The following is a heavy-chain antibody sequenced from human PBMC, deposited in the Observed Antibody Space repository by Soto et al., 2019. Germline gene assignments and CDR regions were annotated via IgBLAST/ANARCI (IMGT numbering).Heavy chain of an antibody. CDR3: ARSPWIITHIGYYFDY. J-gene: IGHJ4*02. Sequence: PGESLKISCKGSGYSFTSYWIGWVRQMPGKGLEWMGIIYPGDSDTRYSPSFQGQVTISADKSISTAYLQWSSLKASDTAMYYCARSPWIITHIGYYFDYWGQGTLVTVSS. D-gene: IGHD3-22*01. V-gene: IGHV5-51*01. CDR2: IYPGDSDT. CDR1: GYSFTSYW.